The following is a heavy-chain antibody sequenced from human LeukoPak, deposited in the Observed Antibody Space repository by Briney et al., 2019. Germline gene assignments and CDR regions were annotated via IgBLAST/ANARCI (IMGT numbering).Heavy chain of an antibody. Sequence: PGGSLRLSCGASRFTFSNYGMSWIRQAPGRGLEWVSVLYSGGSTFYADSVKGRFTISRDTSKNTLYLHMNSLRADDTAVYYCARDPSGNLHFDYWGQGTLVTVSS. CDR1: RFTFSNYG. D-gene: IGHD6-19*01. CDR2: LYSGGST. J-gene: IGHJ4*02. V-gene: IGHV3-53*01. CDR3: ARDPSGNLHFDY.